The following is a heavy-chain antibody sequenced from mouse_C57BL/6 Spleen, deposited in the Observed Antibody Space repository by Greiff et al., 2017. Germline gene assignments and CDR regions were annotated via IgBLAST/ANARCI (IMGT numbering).Heavy chain of an antibody. CDR2: ISDGGSYT. CDR3: ARGVFAY. V-gene: IGHV5-4*03. CDR1: GSTFSSYA. J-gene: IGHJ3*01. Sequence: DVKLVQSGAGLVKPGGSLKLSCAASGSTFSSYAMSWVRQTPEKRLEWVATISDGGSYTYYPDNVKGRFTISRDNAKNNLYLQMSNLKSEDTAMYYCARGVFAYWGQGTLVTVSA.